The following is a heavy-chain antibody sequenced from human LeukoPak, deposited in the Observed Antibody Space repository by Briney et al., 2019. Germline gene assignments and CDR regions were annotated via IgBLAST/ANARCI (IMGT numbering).Heavy chain of an antibody. CDR3: ARGGSSGFPYYYYYGMDV. V-gene: IGHV4-34*01. J-gene: IGHJ6*02. Sequence: PSETLSLTCAVYGVSFSGYYWSWIRQPPGKGLEWIGEINHSGSTNYNPSLKSRVTISVDTSKNQFSLKLSSVTAADTAVYYCARGGSSGFPYYYYYGMDVWGQGTTVTVSS. CDR1: GVSFSGYY. D-gene: IGHD6-19*01. CDR2: INHSGST.